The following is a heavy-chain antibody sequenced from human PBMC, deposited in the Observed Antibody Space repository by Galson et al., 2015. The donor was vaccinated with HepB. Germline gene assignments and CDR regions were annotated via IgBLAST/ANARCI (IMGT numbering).Heavy chain of an antibody. J-gene: IGHJ2*01. CDR1: GFSLSTSGMC. Sequence: PALVKPTQTLTLTCTFSGFSLSTSGMCVSWIRQPPGKALEWLARIDWDDDKYYSTSLKTRLTISKDTSKNQVVLTMTNMDPVDTATYYCARGTYYYDSSGYYYVFDLWGRGTQITVSS. CDR3: ARGTYYYDSSGYYYVFDL. D-gene: IGHD3-22*01. CDR2: IDWDDDK. V-gene: IGHV2-70*11.